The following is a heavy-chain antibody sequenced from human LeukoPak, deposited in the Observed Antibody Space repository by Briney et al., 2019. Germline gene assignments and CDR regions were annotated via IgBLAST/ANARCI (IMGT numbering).Heavy chain of an antibody. J-gene: IGHJ4*02. D-gene: IGHD2-2*01. V-gene: IGHV3-7*01. Sequence: GGSLRLSCAASGFTFSSYWMSWVRQAPGKGLEWVANIKQDGSEKYYVDSVKGRFTISRDNAKNSLYLQMNSLRAEDTAVYYCARSYCVSTSCYDYWGQGTLVTVSS. CDR1: GFTFSSYW. CDR2: IKQDGSEK. CDR3: ARSYCVSTSCYDY.